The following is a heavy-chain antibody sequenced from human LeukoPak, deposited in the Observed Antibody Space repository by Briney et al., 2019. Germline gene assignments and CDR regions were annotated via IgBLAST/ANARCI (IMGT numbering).Heavy chain of an antibody. J-gene: IGHJ4*02. D-gene: IGHD1-26*01. CDR2: INHSGST. V-gene: IGHV4-34*01. Sequence: PSETLSLTCAVYGGSFSGYYWSWIRQPPGKGLEWIGEINHSGSTNYNPSLKSRVTISVDTSKNQFSLKLSSVTAADTAVYYCARGPGSYSFDYWGRGTLVTVSS. CDR1: GGSFSGYY. CDR3: ARGPGSYSFDY.